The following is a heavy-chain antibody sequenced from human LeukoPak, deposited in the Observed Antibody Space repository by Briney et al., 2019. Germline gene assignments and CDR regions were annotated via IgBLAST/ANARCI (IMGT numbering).Heavy chain of an antibody. CDR2: ISDYNGHR. CDR1: GYTFTGYG. Sequence: GASVKASCKAYGYTFTGYGISWVRQAPGQGLEWMGWISDYNGHRNFAQNLQDRVTMTTDTSTNTAYMELRSLIPDDTAFYYCARDRYGTGSYDYWGQGTLVAVSS. D-gene: IGHD3-10*01. CDR3: ARDRYGTGSYDY. V-gene: IGHV1-18*01. J-gene: IGHJ4*02.